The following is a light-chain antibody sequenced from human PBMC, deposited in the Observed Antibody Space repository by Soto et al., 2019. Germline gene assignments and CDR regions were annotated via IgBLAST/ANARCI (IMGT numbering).Light chain of an antibody. CDR2: AAS. J-gene: IGKJ1*01. V-gene: IGKV1-39*01. CDR1: QSISGY. CDR3: QQSFSAPWT. Sequence: DIQMTQSPSSLSASVGDRVTITCRASQSISGYLNWYQQKPGKVPKLLIYAASSLQGGVPSGFSVSGSGTDFTLTISSLQPEDFATYYCQQSFSAPWTFGQGTKVDIK.